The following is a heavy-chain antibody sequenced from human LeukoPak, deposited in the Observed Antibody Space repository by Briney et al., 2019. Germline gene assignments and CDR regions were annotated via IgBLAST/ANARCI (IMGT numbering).Heavy chain of an antibody. J-gene: IGHJ6*03. CDR1: GGSISSSSYY. CDR2: IYYSGST. CDR3: ARDLRGYSSSWYDLTGVYYYYMDV. D-gene: IGHD6-13*01. Sequence: SETLSLTCTVSGGSISSSSYYWGWIRQPPGKGLEWIGSIYYSGSTYHNPSLKSRVTISVDTSKNQFSLKLSSVTAADTAVYYCARDLRGYSSSWYDLTGVYYYYMDVWGKGTTVTVSS. V-gene: IGHV4-39*07.